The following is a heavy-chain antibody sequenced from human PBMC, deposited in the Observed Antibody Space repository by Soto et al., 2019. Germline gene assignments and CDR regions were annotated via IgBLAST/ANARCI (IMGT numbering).Heavy chain of an antibody. CDR1: GFTFSSYA. Sequence: GGSLRLSCAASGFTFSSYAMSWVRQAPGKGLEWVSAISGSGGSTYYADSVKGRFTISRDNSKNTLYLQMNSLRAEDTAVYYCAKSLVYCTNGVCQENLEYFQHWGQGTLVTVSS. D-gene: IGHD2-8*01. CDR2: ISGSGGST. CDR3: AKSLVYCTNGVCQENLEYFQH. J-gene: IGHJ1*01. V-gene: IGHV3-23*01.